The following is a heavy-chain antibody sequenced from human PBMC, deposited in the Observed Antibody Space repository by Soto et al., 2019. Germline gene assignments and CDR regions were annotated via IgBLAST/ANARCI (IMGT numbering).Heavy chain of an antibody. V-gene: IGHV4-38-2*01. CDR3: ATLIYCTNGVCTPLYAMYV. Sequence: SETLSLTCAVSGYSISSGYYWVWIRQPPGKGLEWIWSIYHSGSTYYNPSLKSRVTISVDTSKNHFYLKLCSVTAAATAVHYCATLIYCTNGVCTPLYAMYVWVQGTTVT. CDR2: IYHSGST. CDR1: GYSISSGYY. D-gene: IGHD2-8*01. J-gene: IGHJ6*02.